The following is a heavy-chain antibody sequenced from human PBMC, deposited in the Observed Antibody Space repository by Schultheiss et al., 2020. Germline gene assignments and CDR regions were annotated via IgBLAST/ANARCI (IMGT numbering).Heavy chain of an antibody. Sequence: GGSLRLSCAASGFTFSSYAMHWVRQAPGKGLEWVAVISYDGSNKYYADSVKGRFTISRDNSKNTLYLQMNSLRAEDTAVYYCAKGGYSSSWYLYWGQGTLVTVSS. CDR2: ISYDGSNK. CDR3: AKGGYSSSWYLY. V-gene: IGHV3-30*04. D-gene: IGHD6-13*01. J-gene: IGHJ4*02. CDR1: GFTFSSYA.